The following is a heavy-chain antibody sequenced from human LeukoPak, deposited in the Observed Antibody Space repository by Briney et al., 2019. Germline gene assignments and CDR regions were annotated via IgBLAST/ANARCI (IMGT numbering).Heavy chain of an antibody. J-gene: IGHJ4*02. D-gene: IGHD5-18*01. CDR1: GGSISSGGYY. Sequence: PSETLSLTCTVSGGSISSGGYYWSWIRQPPGKGLEWIGYIYHSGSTNYNPSLQSRVTISVDTSKNQFSLNLNSVTAADTAVYYCARGYSLDYWGQGTLVTVSS. V-gene: IGHV4-61*08. CDR3: ARGYSLDY. CDR2: IYHSGST.